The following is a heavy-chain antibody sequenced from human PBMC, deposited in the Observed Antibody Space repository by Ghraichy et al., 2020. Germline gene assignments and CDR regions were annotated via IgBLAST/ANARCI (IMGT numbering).Heavy chain of an antibody. Sequence: GGSLRLSCAASGFTFSNAWMSWVRQAPGKGLEWVGRIKSKTDGGTTDYAAPVKGRFTISRDDSKNTLYLQMNSLKTEDTAVYYCTTRGWIVVVPAAPYMDVWGKGTTVTVSS. D-gene: IGHD2-2*01. CDR2: IKSKTDGGTT. V-gene: IGHV3-15*01. J-gene: IGHJ6*03. CDR3: TTRGWIVVVPAAPYMDV. CDR1: GFTFSNAW.